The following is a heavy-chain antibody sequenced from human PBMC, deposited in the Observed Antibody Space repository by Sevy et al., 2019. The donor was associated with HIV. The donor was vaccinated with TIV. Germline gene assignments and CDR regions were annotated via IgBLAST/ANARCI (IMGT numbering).Heavy chain of an antibody. V-gene: IGHV1-69*13. J-gene: IGHJ5*02. CDR1: GGTFSSYA. CDR2: IIPIFGTA. Sequence: ASVKVSCKASGGTFSSYAISWVRQAPGQGLEWMGGIIPIFGTANYAQKFQGRVTITADESTSTAYMELSSLRSEDTAVYYWARERDYCSGGSCYGVGSYNWFDPWGQGTLVTVSS. D-gene: IGHD2-15*01. CDR3: ARERDYCSGGSCYGVGSYNWFDP.